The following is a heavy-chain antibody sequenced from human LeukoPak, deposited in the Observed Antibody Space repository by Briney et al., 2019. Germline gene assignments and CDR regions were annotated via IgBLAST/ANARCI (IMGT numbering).Heavy chain of an antibody. D-gene: IGHD1-1*01. Sequence: GASVKVSCKASGYTFTDYYMHWVRQAPEQGLEWMGWINPNSGDTNYAQKFQGRVTMTRDTSISTAYMDLSSLRSDDTAVYYCATGQAAWSDSWGQGTLVTVSS. V-gene: IGHV1-2*02. CDR3: ATGQAAWSDS. CDR1: GYTFTDYY. CDR2: INPNSGDT. J-gene: IGHJ4*02.